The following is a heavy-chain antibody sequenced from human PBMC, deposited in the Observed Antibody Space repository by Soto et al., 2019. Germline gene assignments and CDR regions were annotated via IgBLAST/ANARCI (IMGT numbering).Heavy chain of an antibody. D-gene: IGHD2-2*01. J-gene: IGHJ6*02. CDR2: IYPGDSDT. CDR3: ARPSIPTGYCSSTSCKDHYYYYGMDV. CDR1: GYSFTSYW. V-gene: IGHV5-51*01. Sequence: PGESLKISCKGSGYSFTSYWIGWVRQMPGKGLEWMGIIYPGDSDTRYSPSFQGQVTISADKSISTAYLQWSSLKASDTAMYYCARPSIPTGYCSSTSCKDHYYYYGMDVWGQGTTVTVS.